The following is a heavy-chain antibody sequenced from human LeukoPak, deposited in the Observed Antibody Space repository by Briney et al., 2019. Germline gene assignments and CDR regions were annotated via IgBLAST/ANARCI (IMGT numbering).Heavy chain of an antibody. CDR2: IYYSGST. V-gene: IGHV4-39*07. D-gene: IGHD5-24*01. Sequence: SETLSLTCTVSGGSISSSSYYWGWIRQPPGKGLEWIGSIYYSGSTYYNPSLKSRVTISVDTSKNQFSLKLSSVTAADTAVYYCARYGDGYNGFDYWGQGTLVTVSS. CDR3: ARYGDGYNGFDY. CDR1: GGSISSSSYY. J-gene: IGHJ4*02.